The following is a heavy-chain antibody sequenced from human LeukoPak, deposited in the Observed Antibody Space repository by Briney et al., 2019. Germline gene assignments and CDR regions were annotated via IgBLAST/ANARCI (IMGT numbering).Heavy chain of an antibody. Sequence: KPGGSLRLSCAASGFTFSDYYMSWIRQAPGEGLEWVSYISSSSSYTNYADSVKGRFTISRDNAKNSLYLQMNSLRAEDTAVYYCAKMATVTTRNYFDYWGQGTLVTVSS. V-gene: IGHV3-11*06. CDR3: AKMATVTTRNYFDY. CDR1: GFTFSDYY. J-gene: IGHJ4*02. CDR2: ISSSSSYT. D-gene: IGHD4-17*01.